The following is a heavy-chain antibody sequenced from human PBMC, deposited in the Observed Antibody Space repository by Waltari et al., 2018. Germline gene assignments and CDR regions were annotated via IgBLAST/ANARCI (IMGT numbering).Heavy chain of an antibody. CDR1: GGTFSSYA. CDR3: ARSPAQPRATLYYFDY. Sequence: QVQLVQSGAEVKKPGSSVTVSCKASGGTFSSYAISWVRQAPGQGLEWMGGISPIFGTANSAQKFQVRVTITADESTSTAYMELSSLRSEDTAVYYCARSPAQPRATLYYFDYWGQGTLVTVSS. J-gene: IGHJ4*02. D-gene: IGHD5-12*01. CDR2: ISPIFGTA. V-gene: IGHV1-69*01.